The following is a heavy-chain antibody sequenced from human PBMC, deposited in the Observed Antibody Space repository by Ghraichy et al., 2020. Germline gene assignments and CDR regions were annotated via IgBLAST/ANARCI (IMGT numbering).Heavy chain of an antibody. Sequence: SETLSLTCTVSGGSISCSSYYWGWIRQPPGKGLEWIGSIYYSGSTYYNPSLKSRVTISVDTSKNQFSLKLSSVTAADTAVYYCARHIVVVITPHNWFDPWGQGTLVTVSS. CDR3: ARHIVVVITPHNWFDP. CDR2: IYYSGST. J-gene: IGHJ5*02. CDR1: GGSISCSSYY. D-gene: IGHD3-22*01. V-gene: IGHV4-39*01.